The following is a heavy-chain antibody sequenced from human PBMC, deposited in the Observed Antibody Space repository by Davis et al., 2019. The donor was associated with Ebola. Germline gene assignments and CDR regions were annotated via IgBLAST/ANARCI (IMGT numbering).Heavy chain of an antibody. J-gene: IGHJ6*02. CDR3: ARSREYSGYDYEGGYYYYGMDV. Sequence: ASVTVSCKASGYTFTGYYMHWVRQAPGQGLEWMGWINPNSGGTNYAQKFQGRVTMTRDTSISTAYMELSRLRSDDTAVYYCARSREYSGYDYEGGYYYYGMDVWGQGTTVTVSS. D-gene: IGHD5-12*01. CDR2: INPNSGGT. CDR1: GYTFTGYY. V-gene: IGHV1-2*02.